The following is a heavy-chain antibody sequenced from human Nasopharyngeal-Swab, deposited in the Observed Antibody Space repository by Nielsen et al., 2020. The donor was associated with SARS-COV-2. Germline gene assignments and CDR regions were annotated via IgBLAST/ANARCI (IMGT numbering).Heavy chain of an antibody. J-gene: IGHJ4*02. D-gene: IGHD4/OR15-4a*01. CDR1: GFVVSGSA. V-gene: IGHV3-73*01. Sequence: GESLKISCAASGFVVSGSAIHWVRQASGKGLEWVGRIGDKAHNYATTYAASVKGRFTISRDDSKNTAFLQMDSLNTEDTALYYCTTDYYFDYWGQGTLVTVSS. CDR3: TTDYYFDY. CDR2: IGDKAHNYAT.